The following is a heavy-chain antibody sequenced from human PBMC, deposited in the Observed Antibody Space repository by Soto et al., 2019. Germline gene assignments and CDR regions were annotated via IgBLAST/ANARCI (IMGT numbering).Heavy chain of an antibody. CDR2: IIPIFGTA. Sequence: ASVKVSCKASGGTLSSYAISWLRQPPGQGRAWMGGIIPIFGTANYAQKLQGRATITADESTSTAYMELSSLRSEDTAVYYCAIHIVVVPDAIGRASYCGMDDWGQGTLVTVSS. CDR1: GGTLSSYA. V-gene: IGHV1-69*13. J-gene: IGHJ6*02. D-gene: IGHD2-2*01. CDR3: AIHIVVVPDAIGRASYCGMDD.